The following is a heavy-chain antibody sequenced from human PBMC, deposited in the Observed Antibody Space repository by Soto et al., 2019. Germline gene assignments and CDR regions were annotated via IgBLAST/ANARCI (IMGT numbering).Heavy chain of an antibody. D-gene: IGHD3-22*01. CDR3: ARAGYDSSGYYVNWFDP. J-gene: IGHJ5*02. CDR2: IYYSGST. Sequence: LETLPLTCTVSGGSSSSSSYYWGWIRQPPGKGLEWIGYIYYSGSTNYNPSLKSRVTISVDTSKNQFSLKLSSVTAADTAVYYCARAGYDSSGYYVNWFDPWGQGTLVTVSS. CDR1: GGSSSSSSYY. V-gene: IGHV4-61*05.